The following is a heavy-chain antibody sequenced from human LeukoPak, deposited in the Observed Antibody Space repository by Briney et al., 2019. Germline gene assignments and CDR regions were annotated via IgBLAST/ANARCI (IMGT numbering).Heavy chain of an antibody. CDR1: GFTLSNAW. CDR2: ISYDGSNK. J-gene: IGHJ4*02. CDR3: ARDGFDY. V-gene: IGHV3-30*03. Sequence: PGGSLRLSCAASGFTLSNAWMNWVRQAPGKGLEWVAVISYDGSNKYYADSVKGRFTISRDNSKNTLYLQMNSLRAEDTAVYYCARDGFDYWGQGTLVTVSS.